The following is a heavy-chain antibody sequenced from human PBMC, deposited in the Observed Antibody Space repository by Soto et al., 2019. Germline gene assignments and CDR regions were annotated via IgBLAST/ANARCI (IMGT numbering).Heavy chain of an antibody. D-gene: IGHD2-8*01. CDR3: ARGQLMVS. J-gene: IGHJ5*02. V-gene: IGHV4-59*01. Sequence: QVQLQESGPGLVKPSETLSLTCTVSGGSISSYYWSWIRQPPGKGLEWIGYIYYSGSTNYNPSLKRPVTMSVDTSQHQCSLKLSSVTAADPAVYYCARGQLMVSWGQGTLVTVSS. CDR2: IYYSGST. CDR1: GGSISSYY.